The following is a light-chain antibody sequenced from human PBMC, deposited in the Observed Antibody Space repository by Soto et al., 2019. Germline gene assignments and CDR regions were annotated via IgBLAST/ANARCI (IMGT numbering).Light chain of an antibody. Sequence: QSVLTQPPSASGSPGQSVTISCTGTSSDVGAYDYVSWYQQHPGKAPKLMIYEINKRPSGVPDRFPGSKSGNTASLTVSGLQAEDEADYYCTSFARSNNLTYGFGSVHKVTAL. V-gene: IGLV2-8*01. CDR3: TSFARSNNLTYG. CDR1: SSDVGAYDY. CDR2: EIN. J-gene: IGLJ1*01.